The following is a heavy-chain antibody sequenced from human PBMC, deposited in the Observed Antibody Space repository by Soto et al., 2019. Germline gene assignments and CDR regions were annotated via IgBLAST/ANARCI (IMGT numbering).Heavy chain of an antibody. J-gene: IGHJ4*02. V-gene: IGHV1-69*08. CDR2: IIPILGIA. D-gene: IGHD2-15*01. Sequence: QVQLVQSGAEVKKPGSSVKVSCKASGGTFGSYTISWVRQAPGQGLEWMGRIIPILGIANYAQKFQGRVTITADKSTSTAYMELSSLRSEDTAVYYCARDCSGGSCYGYWGQGTLVTVSS. CDR1: GGTFGSYT. CDR3: ARDCSGGSCYGY.